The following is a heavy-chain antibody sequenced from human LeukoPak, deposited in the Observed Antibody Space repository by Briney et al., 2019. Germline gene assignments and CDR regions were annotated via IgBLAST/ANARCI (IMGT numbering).Heavy chain of an antibody. CDR2: VHSSGNT. Sequence: PSEPLSLTCTVSGSSIGDDYWGWIRQPPGKAPEWVGYVHSSGNTNYNPSLKSRVTITVDTSKNQFSLRLTSVTAADTAVYFCARQSGNYFIDYFDYWGQGTLATVSS. CDR1: GSSIGDDY. CDR3: ARQSGNYFIDYFDY. V-gene: IGHV4-59*08. D-gene: IGHD3-22*01. J-gene: IGHJ4*02.